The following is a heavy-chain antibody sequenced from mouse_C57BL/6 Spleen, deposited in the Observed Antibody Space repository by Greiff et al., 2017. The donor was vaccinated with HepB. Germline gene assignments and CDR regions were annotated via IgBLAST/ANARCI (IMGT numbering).Heavy chain of an antibody. D-gene: IGHD2-1*01. CDR3: ARGGPDYGNYVFAY. J-gene: IGHJ3*01. V-gene: IGHV1-78*01. CDR2: IYPRDGST. Sequence: VQLQQSDAELVKPGASVKISCKVSGYTFTDHTIHWMKQRPEQGLEWIGYIYPRDGSTTYNEKFKGKATLTADKSSSTAYMQRNSLTSEDSAVYFCARGGPDYGNYVFAYWGQGTLVTVSA. CDR1: GYTFTDHT.